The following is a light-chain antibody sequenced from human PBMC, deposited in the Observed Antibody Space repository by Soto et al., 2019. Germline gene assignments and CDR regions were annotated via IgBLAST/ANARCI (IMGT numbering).Light chain of an antibody. J-gene: IGKJ4*01. CDR3: QQYNNWPLT. V-gene: IGKV3-15*01. Sequence: EIVMTQSPVTLSLSPGERATLSCRASQSVRSHLAWFQQKPGQAPRLLIYGESTWATGVPARFSGSGSGTEFTLIISSLQSEDFAVYYCQQYNNWPLTFGGGTKVEIK. CDR2: GES. CDR1: QSVRSH.